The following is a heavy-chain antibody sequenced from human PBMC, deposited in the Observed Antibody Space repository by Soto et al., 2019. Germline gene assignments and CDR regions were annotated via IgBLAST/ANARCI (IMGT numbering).Heavy chain of an antibody. CDR3: ARDKDWAFDE. J-gene: IGHJ4*02. Sequence: ASVKVSCKASGGTFSSIPISWVRQAPGQGLEWMGGIIPIFGTANYAQKFQGRVTITADESTSTAYMELSSLRSEDTAGYYCARDKDWAFDEWGQGTLVTVSS. CDR2: IIPIFGTA. V-gene: IGHV1-69*13. D-gene: IGHD3-9*01. CDR1: GGTFSSIP.